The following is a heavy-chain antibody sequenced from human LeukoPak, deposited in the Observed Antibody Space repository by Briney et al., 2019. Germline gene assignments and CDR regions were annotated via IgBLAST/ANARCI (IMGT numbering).Heavy chain of an antibody. V-gene: IGHV3-30*02. CDR1: GFTFSSYG. D-gene: IGHD5-12*01. CDR3: AKDQWIEQMLGSHCDY. CDR2: IRYDGSNS. Sequence: PGGSLRLSCAASGFTFSSYGMHWVRQAPGKGLEWVAFIRYDGSNSYYIDSVKGRFTISRDNSKNTLYLQMNSLRAEDTAVYYCAKDQWIEQMLGSHCDYWGQGTLVTVSS. J-gene: IGHJ4*02.